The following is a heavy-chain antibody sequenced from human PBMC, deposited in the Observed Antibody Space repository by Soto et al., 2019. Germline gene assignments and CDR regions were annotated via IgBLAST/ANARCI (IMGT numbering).Heavy chain of an antibody. V-gene: IGHV3-21*01. D-gene: IGHD2-15*01. CDR3: ARYPVVVVAANQNWFDP. CDR1: GFTFDDYA. CDR2: ISSSSSYI. J-gene: IGHJ5*02. Sequence: GGSLRLSCAASGFTFDDYAMHWVRQVPGKGLEWVSSISSSSSYIYYADSVKGRFTISRDNAKNSLYLQMNSLRAEDTAVYYCARYPVVVVAANQNWFDPWGQGTLVTVSS.